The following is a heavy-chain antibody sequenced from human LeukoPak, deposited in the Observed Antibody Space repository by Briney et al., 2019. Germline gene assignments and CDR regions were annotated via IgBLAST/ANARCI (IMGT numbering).Heavy chain of an antibody. V-gene: IGHV3-21*04. CDR3: AKDLAPSDYYYDSSGYYYVFDY. J-gene: IGHJ4*02. D-gene: IGHD3-22*01. CDR1: GFTFSSYS. Sequence: GGSLRLSCAASGFTFSSYSMNWVRQAPGKGLEWVSSISSSSSYIYYADSVKGRFTISRDNAKNSLYLQMNSLRAEDTAVYYCAKDLAPSDYYYDSSGYYYVFDYWGQGTLVTVSS. CDR2: ISSSSSYI.